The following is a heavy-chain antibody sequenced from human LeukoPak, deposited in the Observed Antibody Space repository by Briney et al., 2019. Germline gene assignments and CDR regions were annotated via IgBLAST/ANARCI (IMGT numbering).Heavy chain of an antibody. J-gene: IGHJ4*02. CDR2: VSADGDYT. D-gene: IGHD2-15*01. CDR3: AKRRYCDDINCRDFDC. V-gene: IGHV3-23*01. CDR1: GFTFNSYA. Sequence: PGGSLRLSCAASGFTFNSYAMSWVRQAPGQGLEWVSAVSADGDYTYYADSVKGQFSISRDNSKNTLYLQMNSLRVGDTAVYYCAKRRYCDDINCRDFDCWGQGTLVTVSS.